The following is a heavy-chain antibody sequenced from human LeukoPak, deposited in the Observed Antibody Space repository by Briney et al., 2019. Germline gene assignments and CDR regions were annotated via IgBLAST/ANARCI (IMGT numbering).Heavy chain of an antibody. J-gene: IGHJ4*02. Sequence: GGSLRLSCAASGFTFSNAWLSWVRQSTGKGLEWVGRIKSKTDGVTTEYAAPVKRRFTISRDDSKTTLYLKMNSLKNEDTAVYYCTTDLIVATIQTYYYDSSGYYGGYWGQGTLVTVSS. V-gene: IGHV3-15*05. CDR3: TTDLIVATIQTYYYDSSGYYGGY. CDR2: IKSKTDGVTT. CDR1: GFTFSNAW. D-gene: IGHD3-22*01.